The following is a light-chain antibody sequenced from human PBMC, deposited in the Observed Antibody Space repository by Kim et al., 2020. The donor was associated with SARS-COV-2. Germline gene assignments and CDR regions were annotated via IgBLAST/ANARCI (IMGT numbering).Light chain of an antibody. CDR3: ATWDDSLNGWV. CDR1: TSNIGNNY. Sequence: ELTQPPSSSGTPGQRVTISCSGSTSNIGNNYVFWYQQFPGTPPTLLVSSKNERPPGVPDRFSGSKSGTSASLTIRGLRSEDEADYHCATWDDSLNGWVFGGGTQLTVL. V-gene: IGLV1-47*02. J-gene: IGLJ3*02. CDR2: SKN.